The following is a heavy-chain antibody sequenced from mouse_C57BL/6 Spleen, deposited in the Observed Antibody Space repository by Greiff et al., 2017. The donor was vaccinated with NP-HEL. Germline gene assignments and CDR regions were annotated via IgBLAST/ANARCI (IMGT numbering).Heavy chain of an antibody. D-gene: IGHD2-3*01. CDR1: GYTFTSYD. J-gene: IGHJ2*01. CDR3: ARSDGENYFDY. CDR2: IYPRDGST. V-gene: IGHV1-85*01. Sequence: QVQLKESGPELVKPGASVKLSCKASGYTFTSYDINWVKQRPGQGLEWIGWIYPRDGSTKYNEKFKGKATLTVDTSSSTAYMELHSLTSEDSAVYFCARSDGENYFDYWGQGTTLTVSS.